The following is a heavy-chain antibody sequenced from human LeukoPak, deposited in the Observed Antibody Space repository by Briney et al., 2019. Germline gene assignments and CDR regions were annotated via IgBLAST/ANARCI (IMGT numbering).Heavy chain of an antibody. V-gene: IGHV3-23*01. CDR2: ISGSGGST. Sequence: PGGSLRLSCAASGFIFDDYGMSWVRQAPGKGLEWVSAISGSGGSTYYADSVKGRFTISRDNSKNTLYLQMNSLRADDTAVYYCARDDTTSGYYEFGYWGQGTLVTVSS. CDR1: GFIFDDYG. CDR3: ARDDTTSGYYEFGY. J-gene: IGHJ4*02. D-gene: IGHD5-12*01.